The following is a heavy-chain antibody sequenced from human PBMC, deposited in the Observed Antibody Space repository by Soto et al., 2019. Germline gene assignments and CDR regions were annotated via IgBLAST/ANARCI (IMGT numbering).Heavy chain of an antibody. CDR2: IYYSGST. D-gene: IGHD2-15*01. CDR3: ARYGSGECNRGSCYSPFDY. Sequence: PSETLSLTCTVSGASMSSGGYYWTWIRQSPGKGLEWIGYIYYSGSTYYNPSLGSRVAISVDTSKNQFSLKLSSVTAADTAVYYCARYGSGECNRGSCYSPFDYWGQGTLVTVSS. J-gene: IGHJ4*02. V-gene: IGHV4-30-4*08. CDR1: GASMSSGGYY.